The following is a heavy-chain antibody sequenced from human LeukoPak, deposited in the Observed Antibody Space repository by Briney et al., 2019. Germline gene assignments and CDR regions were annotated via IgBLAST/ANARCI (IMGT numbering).Heavy chain of an antibody. CDR2: IYSGGST. CDR1: GFTVGSNY. V-gene: IGHV3-66*01. D-gene: IGHD1-26*01. CDR3: ARAVIVGATNFDY. Sequence: PGGSLRLSCAASGFTVGSNYMSWVRQAPGKGLERVSVIYSGGSTYYADSVKGRFTISRDNSKNTLYLQMNSLRAEDTAVYYCARAVIVGATNFDYWGQGTLVTVSS. J-gene: IGHJ4*02.